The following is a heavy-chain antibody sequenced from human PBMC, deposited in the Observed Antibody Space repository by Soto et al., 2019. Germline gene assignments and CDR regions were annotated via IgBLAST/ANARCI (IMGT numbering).Heavy chain of an antibody. V-gene: IGHV4-61*01. CDR2: IYYSGST. CDR3: HGYSHYYYYGMDV. D-gene: IGHD6-25*01. CDR1: GGSVSSGTYY. J-gene: IGHJ6*01. Sequence: ASVTQSLTCTVYGGSVSSGTYYWSWIRQPPGKGLKWIGYIYYSGSTNYDTSKNQFSLKLSSVAAADTAVYYCHGYSHYYYYGMDVWGQGNTVSVSS.